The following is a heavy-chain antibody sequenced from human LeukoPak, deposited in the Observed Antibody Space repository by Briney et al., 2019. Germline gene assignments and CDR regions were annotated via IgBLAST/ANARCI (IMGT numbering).Heavy chain of an antibody. Sequence: ASVNASCKASGYTFTSYDINWVRHATEEGREWIGWMNPKRGNTGYTEKFKVRVTITRNTHISTGYMEVHSLRSEDTPVYYCARGGTYYDFWSGYPATPYYMDVWGKGTTVTVSS. CDR2: MNPKRGNT. D-gene: IGHD3-3*01. CDR3: ARGGTYYDFWSGYPATPYYMDV. CDR1: GYTFTSYD. J-gene: IGHJ6*03. V-gene: IGHV1-8*03.